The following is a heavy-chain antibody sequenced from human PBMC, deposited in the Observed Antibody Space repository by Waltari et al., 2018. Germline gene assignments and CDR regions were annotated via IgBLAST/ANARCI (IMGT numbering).Heavy chain of an antibody. J-gene: IGHJ4*02. CDR2: IKEDGSEK. Sequence: EVQLVESVVGLVQPGGYLRPSCAASASTFAYYWVTWVRQAPGKGLEWVANIKEDGSEKYYVDSVKGRFTISRDNAKNSLYLQMSSLRVEDTAVYYCATQSWSNFEYWGQGTLVTVSS. CDR3: ATQSWSNFEY. V-gene: IGHV3-7*01. D-gene: IGHD3-3*01. CDR1: ASTFAYYW.